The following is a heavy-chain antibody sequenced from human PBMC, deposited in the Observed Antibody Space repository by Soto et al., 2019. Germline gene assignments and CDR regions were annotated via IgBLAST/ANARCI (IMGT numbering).Heavy chain of an antibody. D-gene: IGHD2-8*01. J-gene: IGHJ4*02. V-gene: IGHV4-61*01. CDR1: GGSVSSGSYY. CDR2: IYYKGSA. Sequence: ETLSLTCTVSGGSVSSGSYYWSWIRQPPGKGLEWIAYIYYKGSANYNPSLKSRVTISLDTSKNQFSLKLNSVTAADTAVYFCARVNGGPYYSDYWGRGTLVTVSS. CDR3: ARVNGGPYYSDY.